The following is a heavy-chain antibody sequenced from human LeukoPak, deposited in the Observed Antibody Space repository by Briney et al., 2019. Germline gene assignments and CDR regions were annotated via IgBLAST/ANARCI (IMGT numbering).Heavy chain of an antibody. V-gene: IGHV3-30*03. CDR1: GFIFTAYG. CDR3: ARDVNNYFDY. CDR2: ISHDLTYQ. Sequence: GGSLRLSCAASGFIFTAYGMHWVRQAPGKGLEWVAVISHDLTYQAYADSVKGRFTISRDDSKNTLYVQMNGLRTEDTAFYYCARDVNNYFDYWGLGTLVTVSS. J-gene: IGHJ4*02.